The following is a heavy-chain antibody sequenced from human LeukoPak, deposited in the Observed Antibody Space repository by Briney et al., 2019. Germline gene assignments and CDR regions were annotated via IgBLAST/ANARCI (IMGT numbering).Heavy chain of an antibody. CDR3: ATVRSPGGWFDP. Sequence: PSETLSLTCTVSGGSISSYYWSWIRQPPGKGLEWIGYIYYSGSTNYNPSLKSRVTISVDTSKNQFSLKLSSVTAADTAVYYCATVRSPGGWFDPWGQGTLVTVSS. V-gene: IGHV4-59*12. CDR2: IYYSGST. CDR1: GGSISSYY. J-gene: IGHJ5*02. D-gene: IGHD4-17*01.